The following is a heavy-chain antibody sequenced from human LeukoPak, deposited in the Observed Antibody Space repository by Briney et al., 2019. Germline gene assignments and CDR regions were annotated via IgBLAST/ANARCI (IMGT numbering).Heavy chain of an antibody. V-gene: IGHV4-34*01. J-gene: IGHJ5*02. CDR2: INHSGST. Sequence: SETLSLTCAVYGGSFSGYYWSWIRQPPGKGLEWIGEINHSGSTNYNPSLKSRVTISVDTSKNQFSLKLSSVTAADTAVYYCARGPEYSSSSGWFDPWGQGTLVTVSS. CDR3: ARGPEYSSSSGWFDP. D-gene: IGHD6-6*01. CDR1: GGSFSGYY.